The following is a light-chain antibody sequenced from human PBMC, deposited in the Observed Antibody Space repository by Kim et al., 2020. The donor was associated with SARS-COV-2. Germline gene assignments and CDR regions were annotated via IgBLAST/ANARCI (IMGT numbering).Light chain of an antibody. CDR1: RGDFGSYQY. CDR3: ASHGGYDYV. J-gene: IGLJ1*01. CDR2: EGP. Sequence: PRKSVAIACSGTRGDFGSYQYCSLYQTHPGKSPKLIIYEGPKRASGVPDRFSGSMSGNTASLTVSGLQAEDEADYYCASHGGYDYVFGTGTKVTVL. V-gene: IGLV2-8*01.